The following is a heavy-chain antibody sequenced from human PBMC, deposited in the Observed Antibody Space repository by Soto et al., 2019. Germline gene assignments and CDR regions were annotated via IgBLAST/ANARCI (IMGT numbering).Heavy chain of an antibody. Sequence: EVQLVESGGGLVKPGGSLRLSCAASGFTFSNAWMSWVRQAPGKGLEWVGRIKSKTDGGTTDYAAPVKGRFTISRDDSKNTLYLQMNSLKTEDTAVYYCTTGVVIFGVVNGLGIMGNWFDPWGQGTLVTVSS. CDR2: IKSKTDGGTT. J-gene: IGHJ5*02. D-gene: IGHD3-3*01. CDR1: GFTFSNAW. V-gene: IGHV3-15*01. CDR3: TTGVVIFGVVNGLGIMGNWFDP.